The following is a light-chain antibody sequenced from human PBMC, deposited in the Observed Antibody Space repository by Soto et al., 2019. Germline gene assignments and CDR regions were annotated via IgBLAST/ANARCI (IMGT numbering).Light chain of an antibody. CDR1: QSISSC. CDR3: QESYSTPRRT. J-gene: IGKJ1*01. CDR2: AAS. V-gene: IGKV1-39*01. Sequence: DIQITQSPSTLSASVGASVPITCRARQSISSCLPWYQQKPGKAPKLLIYAASTLQSGVPSRFSGSGSGTDFTLTISSLQPEDFATYYCQESYSTPRRTFGQGTKVDI.